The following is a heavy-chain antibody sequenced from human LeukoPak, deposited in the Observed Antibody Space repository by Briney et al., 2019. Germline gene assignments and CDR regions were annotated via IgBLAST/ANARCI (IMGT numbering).Heavy chain of an antibody. CDR1: GGSISSYH. V-gene: IGHV4-59*01. CDR2: IYYSGST. CDR3: ARTYYDFWSGSEAAFDI. Sequence: SETLSLTCTVSGGSISSYHWSWIRQPPGKGLEWIGYIYYSGSTNYSPSLKSRVTISVDTSKNQFSLKLSSVTAADTAVYYCARTYYDFWSGSEAAFDIWGQGTMVTVSS. D-gene: IGHD3-3*01. J-gene: IGHJ3*02.